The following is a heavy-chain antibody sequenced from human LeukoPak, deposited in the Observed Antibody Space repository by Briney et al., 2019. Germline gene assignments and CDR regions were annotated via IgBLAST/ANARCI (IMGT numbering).Heavy chain of an antibody. CDR2: IYYSGST. D-gene: IGHD1-20*01. J-gene: IGHJ4*02. CDR1: GGSISSSSYY. V-gene: IGHV4-39*01. Sequence: PSETLSLTCTVSGGSISSSSYYWGWIRQPPGKGLEWIGSIYYSGSTYYNPSLKSRATISVDTSKNQFSLKLSSVTAADTAVYYCARRVTGTETLDYWGQGTLVTVSS. CDR3: ARRVTGTETLDY.